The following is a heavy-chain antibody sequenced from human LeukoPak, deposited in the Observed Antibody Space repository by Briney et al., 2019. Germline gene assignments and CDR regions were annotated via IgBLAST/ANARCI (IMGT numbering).Heavy chain of an antibody. CDR2: INPNTGDT. CDR1: GYTFTDYF. CDR3: ARTPRVLRATGDHQY. V-gene: IGHV1-2*02. J-gene: IGHJ4*02. Sequence: ASVKVSCKTSGYTFTDYFIHWVRQAPGQGLEWMGWINPNTGDTHYAQTFHGRVTMTRDTAISTVFMELSSLRFDDTPLYFCARTPRVLRATGDHQYWGQGSLVTVSS. D-gene: IGHD1-26*01.